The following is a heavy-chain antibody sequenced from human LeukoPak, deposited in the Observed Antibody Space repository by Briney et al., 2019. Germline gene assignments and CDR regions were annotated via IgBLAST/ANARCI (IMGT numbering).Heavy chain of an antibody. CDR2: INHSGST. CDR1: GGSFSGYY. J-gene: IGHJ5*02. D-gene: IGHD3-22*01. CDR3: ARGRYDSSGYYYRGYWFDP. Sequence: LSETLSLTCAVYGGSFSGYYWSWIRQPPGKGLEWIGEINHSGSTNYNPSLKSRVTISVDTSKNQFSLKLSSVTAADTAVYYCARGRYDSSGYYYRGYWFDPWGQGTLVTVSS. V-gene: IGHV4-34*01.